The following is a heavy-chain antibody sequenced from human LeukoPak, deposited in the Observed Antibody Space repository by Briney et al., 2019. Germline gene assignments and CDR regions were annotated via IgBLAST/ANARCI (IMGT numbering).Heavy chain of an antibody. J-gene: IGHJ4*02. CDR2: IYYSGST. CDR3: AREFGSGYDRFNFDY. CDR1: AGSISRSSYY. Sequence: PSETLSLTCTVSAGSISRSSYYWGWIRQPPGKGLEWIGSIYYSGSTYYNSSLKSRVTISVDTSKNQFSLKLNSVTAADTAVYYCAREFGSGYDRFNFDYWGQGTLVTVSS. V-gene: IGHV4-39*02. D-gene: IGHD5-12*01.